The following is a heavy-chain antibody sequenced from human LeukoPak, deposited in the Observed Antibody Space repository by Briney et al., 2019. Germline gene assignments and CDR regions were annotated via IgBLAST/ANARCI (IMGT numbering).Heavy chain of an antibody. CDR1: GGTFSSYA. CDR3: ARKDRYCSGGSCYSWWFDP. J-gene: IGHJ5*02. CDR2: IIPIFGIA. D-gene: IGHD2-15*01. Sequence: SVKVSCKASGGTFSSYAISWVRQAPGQGLEWMGRIIPIFGIANYAQKFQGRVTITADKSTSTAYMELSSLRSEDTAVYYCARKDRYCSGGSCYSWWFDPWGQGTLVTVSS. V-gene: IGHV1-69*04.